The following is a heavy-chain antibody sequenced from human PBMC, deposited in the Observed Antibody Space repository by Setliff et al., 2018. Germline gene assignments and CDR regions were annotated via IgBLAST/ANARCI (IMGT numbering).Heavy chain of an antibody. CDR1: GGTFSSYA. J-gene: IGHJ4*02. CDR2: IIPIFGTV. CDR3: ARGPPDFVVVPAAAKFDY. D-gene: IGHD2-2*01. Sequence: SVKVSCKASGGTFSSYAITWVRQAPGQGLEWMGGIIPIFGTVNYAQKFQGRVTITTDESTSTAYMEMSSLRSEDTAVYYCARGPPDFVVVPAAAKFDYWGQGTLVTVSS. V-gene: IGHV1-69*05.